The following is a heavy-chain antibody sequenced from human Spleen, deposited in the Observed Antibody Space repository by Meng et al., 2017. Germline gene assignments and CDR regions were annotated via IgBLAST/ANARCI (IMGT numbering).Heavy chain of an antibody. Sequence: SETLSPTCAVYAGSFGRYSWSLIRQHPEKRLEWIGEINHSGSTDYNRSLKSRVSISLDTSENQFPLKLSSVTAADTAVYYCARWRGYSNGWGVYSCGMDVWGQGTTVTVSS. CDR2: INHSGST. CDR3: ARWRGYSNGWGVYSCGMDV. CDR1: AGSFGRYS. J-gene: IGHJ6*02. V-gene: IGHV4-34*01. D-gene: IGHD6-19*01.